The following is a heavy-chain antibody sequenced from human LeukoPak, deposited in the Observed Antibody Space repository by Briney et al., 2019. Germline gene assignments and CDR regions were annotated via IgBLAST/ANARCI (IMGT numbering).Heavy chain of an antibody. Sequence: PGGSLRLSCAASGFTFNSYSINWVRQPPGKGLEWIGSIYYSGITYYNPSLKRRVTMSVDTSKNQFSLNLSSVTAADTAIYYCARVLIVAAASVLGCWGQGTLVTVSS. CDR2: IYYSGIT. CDR3: ARVLIVAAASVLGC. D-gene: IGHD1-26*01. V-gene: IGHV4-39*07. J-gene: IGHJ4*01. CDR1: GFTFNSYS.